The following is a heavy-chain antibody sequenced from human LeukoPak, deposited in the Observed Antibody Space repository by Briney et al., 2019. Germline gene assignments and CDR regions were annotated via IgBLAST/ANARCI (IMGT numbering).Heavy chain of an antibody. J-gene: IGHJ4*02. CDR1: GYTFTGYY. V-gene: IGHV1-2*02. CDR2: INPNSGGT. CDR3: ARSRMYSSASGGFDY. D-gene: IGHD6-19*01. Sequence: ASVKVSCKASGYTFTGYYMHRVRQAPGQGLEWMGWINPNSGGTNYAQKFQGRVTMTRDTSISTAYMELSRLRSDDTAVYYCARSRMYSSASGGFDYWGQGTLVTVSS.